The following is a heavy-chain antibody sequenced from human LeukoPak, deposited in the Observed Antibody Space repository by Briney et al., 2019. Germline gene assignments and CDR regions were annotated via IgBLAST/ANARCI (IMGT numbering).Heavy chain of an antibody. V-gene: IGHV3-74*01. CDR1: GFTFTSYW. CDR2: INTDGSST. Sequence: GGSLRLSCAASGFTFTSYWMHWVRQAPGKGLVWVSRINTDGSSTSYADSVKGRFTISRDNAKNTLYLQMNSLRAEDTAVYYCARESGIAAALDLWGQGTLVTVSS. CDR3: ARESGIAAALDL. J-gene: IGHJ5*02. D-gene: IGHD6-25*01.